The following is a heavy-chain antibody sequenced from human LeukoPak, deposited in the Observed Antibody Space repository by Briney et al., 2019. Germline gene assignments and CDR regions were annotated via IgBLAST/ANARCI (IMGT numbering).Heavy chain of an antibody. Sequence: SVKVSCKASGGTFSSYAISWVRQAPGQGLEWMGRIIPILGIANYAQKLQGRVTMTTDTSTSTAYMELRSLRSDDTAVYYCARDAATINYYDSSGYPGVVDYWGQGTLVTVSS. CDR2: IIPILGIA. V-gene: IGHV1-69*04. CDR3: ARDAATINYYDSSGYPGVVDY. CDR1: GGTFSSYA. J-gene: IGHJ4*02. D-gene: IGHD3-22*01.